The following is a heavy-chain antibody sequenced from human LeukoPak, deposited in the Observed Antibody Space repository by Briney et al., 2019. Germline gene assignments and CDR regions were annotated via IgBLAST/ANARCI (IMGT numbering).Heavy chain of an antibody. D-gene: IGHD3-10*01. CDR1: GYTFTSYY. Sequence: ASVKVSCKASGYTFTSYYMHWVRQAPGQGLEWMGIINPSGGSTSYAQKFQGRVTMTRDTSTSTVYMELSSLRSEDTAMYYCARDRRYYYGSGSYYPGDYWGQGTLVTVSS. CDR2: INPSGGST. V-gene: IGHV1-46*01. J-gene: IGHJ4*02. CDR3: ARDRRYYYGSGSYYPGDY.